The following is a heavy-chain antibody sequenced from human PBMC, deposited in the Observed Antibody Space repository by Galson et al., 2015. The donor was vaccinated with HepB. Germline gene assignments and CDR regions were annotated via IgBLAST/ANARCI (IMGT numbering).Heavy chain of an antibody. V-gene: IGHV6-1*01. CDR3: ARIAAEGLIDY. D-gene: IGHD6-13*01. CDR1: GGSFSGYY. J-gene: IGHJ4*02. Sequence: TLSLTCAVYGGSFSGYYWSWIRQSPSRGLEWLGRTYYRSKWYNDYAVSVKSRITINPDTSKNQFSLQLNSVTPEDTAVYYCARIAAEGLIDYWGQGTLVIVSS. CDR2: TYYRSKWYN.